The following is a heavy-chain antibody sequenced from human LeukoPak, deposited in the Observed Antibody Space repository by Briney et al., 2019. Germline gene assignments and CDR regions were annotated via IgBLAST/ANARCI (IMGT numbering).Heavy chain of an antibody. CDR1: GFTFSSYG. CDR2: IRYDGSNK. Sequence: AGGSLRLSCAASGFTFSSYGMHWVRQAPGKGLEWVAFIRYDGSNKYYADSVKGRFTISRDNSKNTLYLQMNSLRAEDTAVYYCAKSYSSSWYGFFDYWGQGTLVTVSS. J-gene: IGHJ4*02. V-gene: IGHV3-30*02. D-gene: IGHD6-13*01. CDR3: AKSYSSSWYGFFDY.